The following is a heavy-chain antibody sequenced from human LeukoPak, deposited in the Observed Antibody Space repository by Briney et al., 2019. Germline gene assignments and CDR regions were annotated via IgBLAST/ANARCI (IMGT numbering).Heavy chain of an antibody. CDR3: ARDPGDYGDNYYFDY. CDR2: INPSGGST. CDR1: GYTFTSYY. J-gene: IGHJ4*02. V-gene: IGHV1-46*01. D-gene: IGHD4-17*01. Sequence: ASVKVSCKASGYTFTSYYMHWVRQAPGQGLEWMGLINPSGGSTSYAQKFQGRVTMTRDTSTSTVYMELSSLRSEDTAVYYCARDPGDYGDNYYFDYWGQGTLVTVSS.